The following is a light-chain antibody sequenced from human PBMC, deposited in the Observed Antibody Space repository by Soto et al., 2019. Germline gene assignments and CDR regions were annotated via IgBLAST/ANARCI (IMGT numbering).Light chain of an antibody. CDR3: SSYAGSNNVV. J-gene: IGLJ2*01. CDR1: SSDVGGEDY. V-gene: IGLV2-8*01. CDR2: EVS. Sequence: QSALTQPPSASGSPGQSVTISCTGTSSDVGGEDYVSWYQQHPGIAPKLMIYEVSKRPSGVPDRFSGSKSGNTASLTVSGLKAEDEADYYCSSYAGSNNVVFGGGTKLTVL.